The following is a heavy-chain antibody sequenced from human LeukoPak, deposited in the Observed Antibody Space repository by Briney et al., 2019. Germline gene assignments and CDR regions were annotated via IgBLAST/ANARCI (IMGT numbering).Heavy chain of an antibody. D-gene: IGHD2/OR15-2a*01. CDR2: IKQDGSEK. CDR1: GFPFSSYW. J-gene: IGHJ4*02. Sequence: GGPLRLSCAASGFPFSSYWMRWVRQAPGKGLEWVANIKQDGSEKLYVDSVKGRFTISRDNAKHSVYLQMNTLRAEDTAVYYCACNMRYFDYWGQGTLVTVSS. CDR3: ACNMRYFDY. V-gene: IGHV3-7*01.